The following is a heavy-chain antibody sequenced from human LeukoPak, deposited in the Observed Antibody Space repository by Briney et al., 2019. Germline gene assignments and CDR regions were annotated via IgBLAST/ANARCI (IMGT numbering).Heavy chain of an antibody. D-gene: IGHD6-19*01. CDR1: GFTFSSYA. CDR2: ISASGGST. J-gene: IGHJ4*01. V-gene: IGHV3-23*01. Sequence: GGSLRLSCAASGFTFSSYAMSWVRQAPGKGLEWVSDISASGGSTYYADSVKGRFIISRDKSKNMLYLQMNSLRAEDRAVYYCAKDSIAVAGRRGGFDYWGQGTLVTVSS. CDR3: AKDSIAVAGRRGGFDY.